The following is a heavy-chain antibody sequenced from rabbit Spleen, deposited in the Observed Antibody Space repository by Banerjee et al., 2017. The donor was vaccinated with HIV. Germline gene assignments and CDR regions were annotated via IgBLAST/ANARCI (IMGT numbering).Heavy chain of an antibody. Sequence: QSLEESGGGLVQPEGSLALSCKASGFSFSSSDYICWVRQPPGKGLEWIACIYAGSVGTTYYASWAKGRFTISKTSSTTVTLQMTSLTAADTATYFCARDTGTSFSSIGMDLWGQGTLVTVS. V-gene: IGHV1S40*01. J-gene: IGHJ6*01. CDR3: ARDTGTSFSSIGMDL. CDR1: GFSFSSSDY. CDR2: IYAGSVGTT. D-gene: IGHD8-1*01.